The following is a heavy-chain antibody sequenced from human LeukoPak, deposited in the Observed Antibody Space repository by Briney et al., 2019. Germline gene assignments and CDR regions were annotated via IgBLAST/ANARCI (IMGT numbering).Heavy chain of an antibody. J-gene: IGHJ3*02. Sequence: ASVKVSCKASGYTFTGYYMHWVRQAPGQGLEWMGWINPNSGGTNYAQKFQGRVTMTRVTSISTAYMELSRLRSDDTAVYYCASASGYSYGFAFDIWGQGTMVTVSS. D-gene: IGHD5-18*01. CDR1: GYTFTGYY. CDR3: ASASGYSYGFAFDI. CDR2: INPNSGGT. V-gene: IGHV1-2*02.